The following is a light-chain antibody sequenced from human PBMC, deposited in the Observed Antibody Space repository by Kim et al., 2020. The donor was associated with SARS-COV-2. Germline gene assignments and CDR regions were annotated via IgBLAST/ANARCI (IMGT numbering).Light chain of an antibody. J-gene: IGKJ2*01. Sequence: ATVGERVTITCRASQAIRNDVGWYQQIPGKAPKVLIYAASNLQNGVPSRFSGSGTGTEFSLTISSLQPEDFATYYCLQEFSYPYTFGQGTKLEI. V-gene: IGKV1-6*01. CDR3: LQEFSYPYT. CDR2: AAS. CDR1: QAIRND.